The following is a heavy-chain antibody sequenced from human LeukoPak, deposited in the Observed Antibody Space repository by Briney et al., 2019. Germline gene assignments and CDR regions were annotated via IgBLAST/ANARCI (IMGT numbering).Heavy chain of an antibody. J-gene: IGHJ4*02. CDR3: ARYYCSSTSCRTDY. CDR2: ISGSGGST. CDR1: GFTFSSYA. V-gene: IGHV3-23*01. D-gene: IGHD2-2*01. Sequence: GGSLRLSCAASGFTFSSYAMSWVRQAPGKGLEWVSAISGSGGSTYYADSVKGRFTISRDNSKNTLYLQMNSLRAEDTAVYYCARYYCSSTSCRTDYWGQGTLVTVSS.